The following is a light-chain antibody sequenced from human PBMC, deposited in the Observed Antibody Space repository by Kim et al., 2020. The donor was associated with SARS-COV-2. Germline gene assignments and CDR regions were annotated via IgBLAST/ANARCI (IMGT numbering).Light chain of an antibody. V-gene: IGLV3-1*01. CDR1: ILGDKY. Sequence: SYELTQPPSVSVSPGQRASITCSGDILGDKYASWYQHKPGQSPVLLIYQDTKRPSGIPERFSGSSSGSTATLTISGTQAMDEADYYCQAWDSTTVIFGGGTQLTVL. CDR3: QAWDSTTVI. J-gene: IGLJ2*01. CDR2: QDT.